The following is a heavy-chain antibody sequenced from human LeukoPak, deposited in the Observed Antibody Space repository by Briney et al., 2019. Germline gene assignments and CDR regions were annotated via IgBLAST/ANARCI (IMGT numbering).Heavy chain of an antibody. V-gene: IGHV3-30*04. CDR1: GFDFRSYA. D-gene: IGHD5-18*01. CDR3: ARDGANTYGRAFDF. J-gene: IGHJ4*02. CDR2: ISYHGTNT. Sequence: PGGSLRLFCAASGFDFRSYAMHWVRQAPGKGLEWVSLISYHGTNTYYADSVKGRFTISRDNSKNTVLLQMTSLRVEDTAVYYCARDGANTYGRAFDFWGQGIQVTVSS.